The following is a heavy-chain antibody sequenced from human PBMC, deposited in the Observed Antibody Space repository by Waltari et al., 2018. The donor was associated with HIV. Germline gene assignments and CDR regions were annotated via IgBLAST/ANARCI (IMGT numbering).Heavy chain of an antibody. D-gene: IGHD1-26*01. Sequence: QVQLQESGPGLVKPSDTLSLTCAVSGYSISSNNWWGWIRQPPGKGLEWIGYIYYTGSTYYNPSLKSRVTMSVDTSKNQCSLKLSSVTAVDTAFYYCATRRGGSYGGAFDIWGQGTMVTVSS. V-gene: IGHV4-28*01. CDR1: GYSISSNNW. CDR3: ATRRGGSYGGAFDI. CDR2: IYYTGST. J-gene: IGHJ3*02.